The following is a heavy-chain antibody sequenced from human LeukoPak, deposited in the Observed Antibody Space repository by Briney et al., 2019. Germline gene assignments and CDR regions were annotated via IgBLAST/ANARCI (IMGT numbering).Heavy chain of an antibody. V-gene: IGHV4-39*01. CDR2: IYYSGST. Sequence: SETLSLTCTVSGGSISSYYWGWIRQPPGKGLEWIGSIYYSGSTYYNPSLKSRVTISVDTSKNQFSLELSSVTAADTAVYYCARTAAAGGGLDYFDYWGQGTLVTVSS. CDR1: GGSISSYY. D-gene: IGHD6-13*01. CDR3: ARTAAAGGGLDYFDY. J-gene: IGHJ4*02.